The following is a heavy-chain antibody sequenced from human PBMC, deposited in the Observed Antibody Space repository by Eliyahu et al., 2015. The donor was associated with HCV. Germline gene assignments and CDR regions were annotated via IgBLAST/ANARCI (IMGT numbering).Heavy chain of an antibody. CDR1: GGSIXXXX. V-gene: IGHV4-59*01. CDR2: IHYSGST. CDR3: ASGGGGIAVTGTGGWFDP. Sequence: QVQLQESGPGLVKPSXTLSLTCTVSGGSIXXXXXSWIRQXPGKGLEWIGYIHYSGSTNYNPSLKSRVTISLDTSKNQFSLNLTSVTAADTAMYYCASGGGGIAVTGTGGWFDPWGQGTLVTVSS. J-gene: IGHJ5*02. D-gene: IGHD6-19*01.